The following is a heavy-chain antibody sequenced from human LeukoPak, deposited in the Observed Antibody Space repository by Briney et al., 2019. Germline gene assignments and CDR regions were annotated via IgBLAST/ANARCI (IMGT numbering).Heavy chain of an antibody. CDR3: AGIGGIIDY. CDR1: GGSISSGGYS. Sequence: ASETLSLTCAVSGGSISSGGYSWSWIRQPPGKGLEWIGYIYHSGSTNYNPSLKSRVTISVDTSKNQVSLKLSSVTAADTAVYYCAGIGGIIDYWGQGTLVTVSS. J-gene: IGHJ4*02. CDR2: IYHSGST. V-gene: IGHV4-30-2*01. D-gene: IGHD3-3*01.